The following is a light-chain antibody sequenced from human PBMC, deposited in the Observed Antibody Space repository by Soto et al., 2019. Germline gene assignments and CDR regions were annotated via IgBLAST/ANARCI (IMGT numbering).Light chain of an antibody. J-gene: IGKJ2*01. Sequence: DIQMNQSPSTLSASIGDRVTITCRASQDINFWLAWYQQKPGKGPNLLIYDAPTLQSGVPSRFSGSGSGTEFTLTISGLQPDDLATYYCQQYNSLHTFGQGTKLEIK. V-gene: IGKV1-5*01. CDR2: DAP. CDR1: QDINFW. CDR3: QQYNSLHT.